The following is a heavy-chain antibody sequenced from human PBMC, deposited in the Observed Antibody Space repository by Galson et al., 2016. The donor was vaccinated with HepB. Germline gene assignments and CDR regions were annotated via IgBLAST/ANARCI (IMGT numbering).Heavy chain of an antibody. J-gene: IGHJ4*02. Sequence: TLSLTCTASGGSISSRGYYWSWIRQRPGKGLEWIGYIYYSGGTYYNPSLQSRLTISLDTSKNHFSLKLDSVTAADTAVYYCAGYEVVSFDYWGQGTLVTVSS. D-gene: IGHD2-15*01. CDR3: AGYEVVSFDY. CDR2: IYYSGGT. CDR1: GGSISSRGYY. V-gene: IGHV4-31*03.